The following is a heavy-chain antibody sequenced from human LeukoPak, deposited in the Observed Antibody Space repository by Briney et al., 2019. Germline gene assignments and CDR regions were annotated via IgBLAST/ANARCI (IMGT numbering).Heavy chain of an antibody. CDR2: INHSGST. V-gene: IGHV4-34*01. D-gene: IGHD3-22*01. Sequence: PSETLSLTCTVSGGSISSYYWSWIRQPPGKGLEWIGEINHSGSTNYNPSLKSRVTISVDTSKNQFSLKLSSVTAADTAVYYCARMWYYDSSGFDYWGQGTLVTVSS. CDR1: GGSISSYY. CDR3: ARMWYYDSSGFDY. J-gene: IGHJ4*02.